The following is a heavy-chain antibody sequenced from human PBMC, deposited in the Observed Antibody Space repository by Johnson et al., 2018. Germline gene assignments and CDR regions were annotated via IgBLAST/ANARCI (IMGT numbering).Heavy chain of an antibody. Sequence: EVQLVESGGGLVQPGGSLRLSCEATGLSFSSYSLNWVRQAPGKGLEWISYISSSSRTIYYADSVKGRFTISRDDAKNSLYLQMNSLRAEDTAVYYCARVTTDFYDSSGYGFQHWGQGTLVTVSS. CDR2: ISSSSRTI. D-gene: IGHD3-22*01. CDR3: ARVTTDFYDSSGYGFQH. J-gene: IGHJ1*01. V-gene: IGHV3-48*01. CDR1: GLSFSSYS.